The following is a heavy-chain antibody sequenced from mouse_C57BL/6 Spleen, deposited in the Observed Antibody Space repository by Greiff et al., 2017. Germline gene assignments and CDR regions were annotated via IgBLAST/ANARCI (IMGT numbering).Heavy chain of an antibody. Sequence: QVQLKESGAELAKPGASVKLSCKASGYTFTSYWMHWVKQRPGQGLEWIGYINPSSGYTKYNQKFKDKATFTADKSSSTAYMQLSSLTYEDSAVYYCARDDGYFDYWGQGTTLTVAS. CDR1: GYTFTSYW. CDR3: ARDDGYFDY. J-gene: IGHJ2*01. D-gene: IGHD2-3*01. CDR2: INPSSGYT. V-gene: IGHV1-7*01.